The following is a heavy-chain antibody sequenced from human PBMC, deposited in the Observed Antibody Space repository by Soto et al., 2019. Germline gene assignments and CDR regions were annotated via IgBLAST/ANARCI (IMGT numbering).Heavy chain of an antibody. CDR1: GYTFTRYY. Sequence: QVQLVQSGAEVKKPGASVKVSCKESGYTFTRYYMHWVRQAPGQGLECMGTINPSGGRTIYAQRFQGRVSMTRDTSTSTVYMELSSLRSEDTAVYYCARDGIRIVVVSAATPGDWFDPWGQGTLVTFSS. J-gene: IGHJ5*02. CDR3: ARDGIRIVVVSAATPGDWFDP. CDR2: INPSGGRT. D-gene: IGHD2-2*01. V-gene: IGHV1-46*01.